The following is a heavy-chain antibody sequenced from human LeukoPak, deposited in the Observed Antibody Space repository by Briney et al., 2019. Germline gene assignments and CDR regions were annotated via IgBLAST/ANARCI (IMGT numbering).Heavy chain of an antibody. J-gene: IGHJ4*02. CDR2: ISSSGSTI. D-gene: IGHD3-3*01. V-gene: IGHV3-48*03. Sequence: GGSLRLSCAAPGFTFSSYEMNWVRQAPGKGLEWVSYISSSGSTIYYADSVKGRFTISRDNAKNSLYLQMNSLRAEDTAVYYCARGYYDFWSGYYLLDYWGQGTLVTVSS. CDR3: ARGYYDFWSGYYLLDY. CDR1: GFTFSSYE.